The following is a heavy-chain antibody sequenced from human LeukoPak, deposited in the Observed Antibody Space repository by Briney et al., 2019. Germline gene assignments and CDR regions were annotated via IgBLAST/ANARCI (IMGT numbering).Heavy chain of an antibody. V-gene: IGHV3-7*01. Sequence: GGSLRLSCAVSGFTFSSYWMSWVRQAPGKGLEWVANIKQDGSEKYYVDSVKGRFTISRDNAKNSLYLHSNNLRAEDTAVYYCARDDGAAGYWGQGTLVTVSS. J-gene: IGHJ4*02. CDR1: GFTFSSYW. D-gene: IGHD3-10*01. CDR3: ARDDGAAGY. CDR2: IKQDGSEK.